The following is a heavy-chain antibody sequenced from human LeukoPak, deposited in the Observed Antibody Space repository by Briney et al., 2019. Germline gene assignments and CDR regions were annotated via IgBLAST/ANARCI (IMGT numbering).Heavy chain of an antibody. CDR3: AKRQDILTGYYPVDY. D-gene: IGHD3-9*01. Sequence: GGSLRLSCAASGFTVSSNCMSWVRQAPGKGLEWVSAISGSGGSTYYADSVKGRFTISRDNSKNTLYLQMNSLRAEDTAVYYCAKRQDILTGYYPVDYWGQGTLVTVSS. CDR1: GFTVSSNC. V-gene: IGHV3-23*01. CDR2: ISGSGGST. J-gene: IGHJ4*02.